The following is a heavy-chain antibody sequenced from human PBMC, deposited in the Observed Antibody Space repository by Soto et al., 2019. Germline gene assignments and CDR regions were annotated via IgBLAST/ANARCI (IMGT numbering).Heavy chain of an antibody. Sequence: PGGSLRLSCAASGFTFSSYWMHWVRQAPGKGLVWVSRINSDGSSTSYADSVKDRFTISRDNAKNTLYLQMNSLRAEDTAVYYCARESPASAVAGDYWGQGTLVTVSS. CDR1: GFTFSSYW. CDR3: ARESPASAVAGDY. V-gene: IGHV3-74*01. CDR2: INSDGSST. J-gene: IGHJ4*02. D-gene: IGHD6-19*01.